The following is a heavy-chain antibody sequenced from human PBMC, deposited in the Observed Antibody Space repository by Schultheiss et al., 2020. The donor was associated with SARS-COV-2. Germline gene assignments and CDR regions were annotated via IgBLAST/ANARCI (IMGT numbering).Heavy chain of an antibody. V-gene: IGHV1-18*01. J-gene: IGHJ2*01. D-gene: IGHD1/OR15-1a*01. CDR1: GYTFTSYG. CDR2: ISAYNGNT. CDR3: ARKGVTGTFAPDNWYLDL. Sequence: ASVKVSCKASGYTFTSYGISWVRQAPGQGLEWMGWISAYNGNTNYAQKLQGRVTMTTDTSTSTAYMELRSLRSDDTAVYYCARKGVTGTFAPDNWYLDLWGRGTQVTVSS.